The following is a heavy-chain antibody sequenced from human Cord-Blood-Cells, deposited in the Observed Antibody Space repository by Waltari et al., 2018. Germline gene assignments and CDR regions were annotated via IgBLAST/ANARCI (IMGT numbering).Heavy chain of an antibody. Sequence: QVQLVESGGGVVQPGRSLRLSCAASGFTFSSYGMPWVGQAPGKGLEWVAGIWYDGSNKYYADTVKGRFTISRDNSKSRLYLQMNSLRAEDTAVYYCARDETYYYDSSGYDYWGQGTLVTVSS. D-gene: IGHD3-22*01. V-gene: IGHV3-33*01. CDR1: GFTFSSYG. CDR3: ARDETYYYDSSGYDY. CDR2: IWYDGSNK. J-gene: IGHJ4*02.